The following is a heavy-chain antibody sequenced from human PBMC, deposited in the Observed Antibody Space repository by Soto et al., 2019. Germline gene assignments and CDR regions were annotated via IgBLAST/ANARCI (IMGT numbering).Heavy chain of an antibody. D-gene: IGHD3-3*01. CDR2: IYWDDDK. CDR3: AHRVLRTVFGLVTTTAIYFDF. Sequence: QITLNESGPTVVRPTETLTLTCRFSGFSLTTSGVGVGWVXQSPGKAPEWLALIYWDDDKRYSESLKSRLTITKDTSKNQVVLTVAXLDPTDTATYYCAHRVLRTVFGLVTTTAIYFDFWGQGTPVAVSS. V-gene: IGHV2-5*02. J-gene: IGHJ4*02. CDR1: GFSLTTSGVG.